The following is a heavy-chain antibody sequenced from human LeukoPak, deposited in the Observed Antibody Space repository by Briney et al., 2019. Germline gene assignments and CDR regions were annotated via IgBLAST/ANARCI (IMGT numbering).Heavy chain of an antibody. CDR3: AKDLIAVAGRGDY. CDR1: GFTVSSNY. CDR2: ISGSGGST. J-gene: IGHJ4*02. Sequence: GGSLRLSCAASGFTVSSNYMSWVRQAPGKGLEWVSAISGSGGSTYYADSVKGRFTTSRDNSKNTLYLQMNSLRAEDTAVYYCAKDLIAVAGRGDYWGQGTLVTVSS. D-gene: IGHD6-19*01. V-gene: IGHV3-23*01.